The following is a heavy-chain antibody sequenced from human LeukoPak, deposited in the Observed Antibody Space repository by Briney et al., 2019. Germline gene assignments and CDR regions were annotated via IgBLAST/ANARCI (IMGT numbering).Heavy chain of an antibody. J-gene: IGHJ5*02. CDR1: GFTFSSYD. Sequence: GGSLRLSCAASGFTFSSYDMHWVRQAPGKGLEWVSAICTAGDTYYPGSVKGRFTISRENAKNSLYLQMNSLRAGDTAVYYCARAVTLNWFDPWGQGTLVTVSS. D-gene: IGHD2/OR15-2a*01. CDR3: ARAVTLNWFDP. CDR2: ICTAGDT. V-gene: IGHV3-13*01.